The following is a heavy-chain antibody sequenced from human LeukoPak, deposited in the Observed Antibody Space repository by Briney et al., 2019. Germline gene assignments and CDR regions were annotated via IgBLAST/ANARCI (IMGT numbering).Heavy chain of an antibody. CDR3: AKVIGYYDSSGPNTDWGFDY. J-gene: IGHJ4*02. CDR1: GFTFSSYG. D-gene: IGHD3-22*01. V-gene: IGHV3-30*18. Sequence: PGGSLRLSCAASGFTFSSYGMHWVRQAPGKGLEWVAVISYDGSNKYCADSVKGRFTISRDNSKNTLYLQMNSLRAEDTAVYYCAKVIGYYDSSGPNTDWGFDYWGQGTLVTVSS. CDR2: ISYDGSNK.